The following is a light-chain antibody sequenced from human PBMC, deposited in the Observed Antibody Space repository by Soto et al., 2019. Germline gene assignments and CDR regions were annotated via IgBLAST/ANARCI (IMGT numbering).Light chain of an antibody. CDR3: QQYNDWPPYRT. CDR2: GAS. J-gene: IGKJ1*01. V-gene: IGKV3-15*01. Sequence: EVLLTQSPATLSLSPGERATLSCRASQSVSSNLAWYQQKPGQAPRLLIYGASTRATGIPARFSGSGSGTEFTLTISSLQSEDFAVYYCQQYNDWPPYRTFGQGTKVEIK. CDR1: QSVSSN.